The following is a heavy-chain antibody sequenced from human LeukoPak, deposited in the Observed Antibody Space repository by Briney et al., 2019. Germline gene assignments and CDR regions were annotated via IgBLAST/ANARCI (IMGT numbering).Heavy chain of an antibody. CDR1: GFTLSGNS. J-gene: IGHJ3*02. Sequence: GGSLRLSCAASGFTLSGNSMNWLRQAPGEGLEWVSYISSGGSIIYYADSVKGRFTISRDNAKNSLSLQMNSLRDEDTALYYCAREPGGDPDAFDIWGQGTMVTVSS. CDR3: AREPGGDPDAFDI. D-gene: IGHD2-21*01. V-gene: IGHV3-48*02. CDR2: ISSGGSII.